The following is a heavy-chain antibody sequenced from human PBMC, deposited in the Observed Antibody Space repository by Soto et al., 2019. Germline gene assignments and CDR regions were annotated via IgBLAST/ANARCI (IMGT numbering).Heavy chain of an antibody. CDR1: GGSISSYY. D-gene: IGHD2-21*01. CDR3: ASSPIAISGLLET. CDR2: LSNTGST. J-gene: IGHJ5*02. Sequence: KPSETLSLTCTVSGGSISSYYWNWVRQPPGKGLEWIGYLSNTGSTNYNPSLMSRVTISVDTSKNQFSLKLTSVTAADTAVYYCASSPIAISGLLETWGQGALVTVS. V-gene: IGHV4-59*01.